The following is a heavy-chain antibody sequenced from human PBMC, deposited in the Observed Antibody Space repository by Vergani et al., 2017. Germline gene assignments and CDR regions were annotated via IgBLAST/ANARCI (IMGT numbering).Heavy chain of an antibody. CDR3: AKGKIQLRENWFDP. CDR2: IWYDGSNK. D-gene: IGHD5-18*01. Sequence: QVQLVESGGGVVQPGRSLRLSCAASGFTFSSYGMHWVRQAPGKGLEWVAVIWYDGSNKYYADSVKGRFTISRDNSKNTLYLQMNSLRAEDTAVYYCAKGKIQLRENWFDPWGQGTLVTVSS. V-gene: IGHV3-33*06. CDR1: GFTFSSYG. J-gene: IGHJ5*02.